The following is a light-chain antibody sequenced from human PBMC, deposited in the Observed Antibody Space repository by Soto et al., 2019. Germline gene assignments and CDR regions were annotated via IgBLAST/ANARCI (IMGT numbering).Light chain of an antibody. J-gene: IGLJ1*01. Sequence: QSVMTQPPSGSAAPGQKVTISCSGSSSNIGGNSVSWYQQLPGTAPKLLIYDDNKRPSGIPDRFSGSKSGTSATLGITGFQTGDEAEYYCGSWDSSLSAYVFGTGTKVTVL. CDR3: GSWDSSLSAYV. CDR2: DDN. CDR1: SSNIGGNS. V-gene: IGLV1-51*01.